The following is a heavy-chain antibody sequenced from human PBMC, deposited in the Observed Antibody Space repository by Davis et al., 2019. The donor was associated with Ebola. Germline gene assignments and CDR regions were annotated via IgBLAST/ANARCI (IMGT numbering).Heavy chain of an antibody. Sequence: KVSCKGSGYMFSSQWIAWVRQMPGKGLEWMGIIYPGDSDTRYSPSFQGQVTISADKSISTAYLQWSSLKASDTAIYYCARGINMGSSTWFDPWGQGTLVTVSS. J-gene: IGHJ5*02. V-gene: IGHV5-51*01. CDR2: IYPGDSDT. D-gene: IGHD3-10*01. CDR1: GYMFSSQW. CDR3: ARGINMGSSTWFDP.